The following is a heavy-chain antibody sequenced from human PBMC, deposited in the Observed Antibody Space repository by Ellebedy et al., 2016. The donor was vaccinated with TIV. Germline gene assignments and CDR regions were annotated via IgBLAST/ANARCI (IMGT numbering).Heavy chain of an antibody. V-gene: IGHV3-30*03. CDR2: ISYDGSNK. CDR3: ARDAREGYCSGGSCLVDY. D-gene: IGHD2-15*01. Sequence: PGGSLRLSCAASGFTFSSYGMHWVRQAPGKGLGWVAVISYDGSNKYYADSVKGRFTLSRDNSKNTLYLQMNSLRAEDTAVYYCARDAREGYCSGGSCLVDYWGQGTLVTVSS. J-gene: IGHJ4*02. CDR1: GFTFSSYG.